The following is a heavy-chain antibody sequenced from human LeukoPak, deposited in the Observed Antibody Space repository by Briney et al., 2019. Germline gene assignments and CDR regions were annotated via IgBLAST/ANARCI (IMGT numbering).Heavy chain of an antibody. CDR1: GFTFRNYW. J-gene: IGHJ4*02. V-gene: IGHV3-7*01. Sequence: GGSLRLSCTASGFTFRNYWMSWVRQAPGKGLECVAYIKEDGSDKNYVDSVKGRFTISRDNAKSSLYLQMNSLRVEDTAVYYCVRGTRSNSFWGQGTQVTVPS. CDR3: VRGTRSNSF. D-gene: IGHD6-6*01. CDR2: IKEDGSDK.